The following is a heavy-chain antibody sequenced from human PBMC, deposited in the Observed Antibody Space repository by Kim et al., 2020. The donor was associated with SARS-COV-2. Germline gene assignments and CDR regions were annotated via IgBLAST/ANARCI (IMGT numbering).Heavy chain of an antibody. CDR3: ARIDSDITMIVRSDAFDI. CDR2: ISSSGSTI. J-gene: IGHJ3*02. CDR1: GFTFSSYE. D-gene: IGHD3-22*01. V-gene: IGHV3-48*03. Sequence: GGSLRLSCAASGFTFSSYEMNWVRQAPGKGLEWVSYISSSGSTIYYADSVKGRFTISRDNAKNSLYLQMNSLRAEDTAVYYCARIDSDITMIVRSDAFDIWGQGTMVTVSS.